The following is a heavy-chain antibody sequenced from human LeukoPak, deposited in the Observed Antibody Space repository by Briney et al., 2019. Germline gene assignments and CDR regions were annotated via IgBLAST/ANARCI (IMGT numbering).Heavy chain of an antibody. CDR2: ISSSSSYI. D-gene: IGHD3-22*01. V-gene: IGHV3-21*01. Sequence: GGSLRLSCAASGFTFSSYSMNWVRQAPGEGLEWVSSISSSSSYIYYADSVKGRFTISRDNAKNSLYLQMNSLRAEDTAVYYCARDMGYDSSGYWVHGMDVWGQGTTVTVSS. J-gene: IGHJ6*02. CDR3: ARDMGYDSSGYWVHGMDV. CDR1: GFTFSSYS.